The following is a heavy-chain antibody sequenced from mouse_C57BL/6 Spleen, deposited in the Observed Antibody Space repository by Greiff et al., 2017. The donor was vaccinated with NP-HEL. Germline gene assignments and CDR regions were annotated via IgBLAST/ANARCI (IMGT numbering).Heavy chain of an antibody. Sequence: EVHLVESEGGLVQPGSSMKLSCTASGFTFSDYYMAWVRQVPEKGLEWVANINYDGSSTYYLDSLKSRFIISRDNAKNILYLQMSSLKSEDTATYYCARDYGSSYGVYFDYWGQGTTLTVSS. CDR1: GFTFSDYY. CDR3: ARDYGSSYGVYFDY. D-gene: IGHD1-1*01. J-gene: IGHJ2*01. CDR2: INYDGSST. V-gene: IGHV5-16*01.